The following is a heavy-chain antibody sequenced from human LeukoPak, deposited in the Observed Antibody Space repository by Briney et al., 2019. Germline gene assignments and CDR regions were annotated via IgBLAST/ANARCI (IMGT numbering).Heavy chain of an antibody. V-gene: IGHV1-8*01. J-gene: IGHJ5*02. CDR2: MNPNSGNT. CDR3: ARSLRPETAVVNWCDP. CDR1: GYTFTSYD. D-gene: IGHD5-18*01. Sequence: ASVRVSCKASGYTFTSYDMNWVRQAPGQGLEWMGWMNPNSGNTGYAQKFQGRVTMTKNTSISTAYMELSSLRSEDTAVYYCARSLRPETAVVNWCDPWGQGTLVTVSS.